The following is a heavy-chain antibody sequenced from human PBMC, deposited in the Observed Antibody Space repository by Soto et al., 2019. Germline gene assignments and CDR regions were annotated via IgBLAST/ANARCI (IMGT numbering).Heavy chain of an antibody. Sequence: EVQLLESGGGLVQPGGSLRLSCAASGFTFSSYAMSWVRQAPGKGLEWVSAISGSGGSTYYADSVKGRFTISRDNSKNTLYLQMNSLRAEDTAVYYCANNQLLFGAGALDYGMDVWGQGTTVTVSS. V-gene: IGHV3-23*01. CDR3: ANNQLLFGAGALDYGMDV. J-gene: IGHJ6*02. CDR2: ISGSGGST. D-gene: IGHD2-2*01. CDR1: GFTFSSYA.